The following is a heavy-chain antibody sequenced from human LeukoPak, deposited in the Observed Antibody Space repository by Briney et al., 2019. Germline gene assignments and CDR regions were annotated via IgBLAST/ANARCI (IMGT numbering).Heavy chain of an antibody. CDR1: GGSINSHTYY. Sequence: PSETLFLTCTVSGGSINSHTYYWGWIRHPPGKGLEWIGSVYYDGTSYSNPSLKSRVAVFVDTSRDQFSLDLSFVTAADTALYYCVRHISTNTGYFDSCGQGTLVSVSS. CDR3: VRHISTNTGYFDS. D-gene: IGHD5-24*01. J-gene: IGHJ4*02. V-gene: IGHV4-39*01. CDR2: VYYDGTS.